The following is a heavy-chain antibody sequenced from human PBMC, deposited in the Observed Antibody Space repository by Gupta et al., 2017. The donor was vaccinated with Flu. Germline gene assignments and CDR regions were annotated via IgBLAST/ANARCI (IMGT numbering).Heavy chain of an antibody. CDR2: ISYDGSNK. D-gene: IGHD3-9*01. CDR3: AKPLGWILTGQGGYFDY. J-gene: IGHJ4*02. CDR1: GFTFSSYG. Sequence: QVQLVESGGGVVQPGRSLRLSCAASGFTFSSYGMHWVRQAPGKGLELVAVISYDGSNKYYADAVKGRFTISRDNSKNTLYLQMNSLRAEDTAVYYCAKPLGWILTGQGGYFDYWGQGTLVTVSS. V-gene: IGHV3-30*18.